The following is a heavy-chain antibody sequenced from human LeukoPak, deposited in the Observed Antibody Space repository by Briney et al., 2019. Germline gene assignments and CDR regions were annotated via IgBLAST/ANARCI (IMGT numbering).Heavy chain of an antibody. CDR1: GFTFSSYW. D-gene: IGHD1-26*01. CDR2: IKSDGSST. Sequence: GGSLRLSCAASGFTFSSYWMHWVRQGPGKGLGWVSYIKSDGSSTTYADSVKGRFTISRDNAKNTLYLQMNSLRAEDTAVYYCARERSGSFDCWGQGTLVTVSS. J-gene: IGHJ4*02. V-gene: IGHV3-74*01. CDR3: ARERSGSFDC.